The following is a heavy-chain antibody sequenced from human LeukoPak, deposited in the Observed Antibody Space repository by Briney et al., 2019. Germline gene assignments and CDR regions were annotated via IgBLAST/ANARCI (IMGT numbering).Heavy chain of an antibody. V-gene: IGHV1-2*06. D-gene: IGHD1-14*01. CDR1: GYTFTGYY. CDR2: INPNSGGT. Sequence: GASVKVSCKASGYTFTGYYMHWLRQAPGQGLEWMGRINPNSGGTNYAQKFQGRVTMTRDTSISTAYMELSRLRSDDTAVYYCARALSELTTAFGWFDPWGQGTLVTVSS. J-gene: IGHJ5*02. CDR3: ARALSELTTAFGWFDP.